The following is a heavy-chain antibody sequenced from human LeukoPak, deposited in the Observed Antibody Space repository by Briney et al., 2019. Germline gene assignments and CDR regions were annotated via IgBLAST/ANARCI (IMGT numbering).Heavy chain of an antibody. Sequence: SETLSLTRAVYGGSFSGYYWSWIRHPPGKGLERIGEINHSGSTNYNPSLKSRVTISVDTSKNQFSLKLSSVTAADTAVYYCARLRNYGSGSYYGYFDYWGQGTLVTVSS. J-gene: IGHJ4*02. CDR1: GGSFSGYY. V-gene: IGHV4-34*01. D-gene: IGHD3-10*01. CDR2: INHSGST. CDR3: ARLRNYGSGSYYGYFDY.